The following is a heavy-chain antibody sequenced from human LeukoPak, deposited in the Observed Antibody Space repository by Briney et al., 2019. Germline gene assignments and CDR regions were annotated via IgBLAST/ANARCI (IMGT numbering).Heavy chain of an antibody. CDR1: GYTFTSYA. V-gene: IGHV1-18*01. Sequence: GASVKVSCKASGYTFTSYAINWVRQAPGQGLEWMGWISADNGNTYYTQNFQGRVSMTTDTSTSTAYMEVRSLRSDDTAVYFCAREGGTWVPFDYWGQGTLVTVSS. J-gene: IGHJ4*02. D-gene: IGHD1-1*01. CDR2: ISADNGNT. CDR3: AREGGTWVPFDY.